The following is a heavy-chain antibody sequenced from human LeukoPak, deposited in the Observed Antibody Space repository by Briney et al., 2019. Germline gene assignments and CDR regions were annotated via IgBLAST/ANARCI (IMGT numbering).Heavy chain of an antibody. Sequence: GGPLRLSCEVSGFDFSTYSMNWVRQAPGKGLEWVASISGSSSYKFYADSVKGRFTISRDNAKNSVYLQMDSLRAEDTAVYYCARGPWGTIWGQGTMVTVSS. CDR1: GFDFSTYS. V-gene: IGHV3-21*01. CDR3: ARGPWGTI. D-gene: IGHD7-27*01. J-gene: IGHJ3*02. CDR2: ISGSSSYK.